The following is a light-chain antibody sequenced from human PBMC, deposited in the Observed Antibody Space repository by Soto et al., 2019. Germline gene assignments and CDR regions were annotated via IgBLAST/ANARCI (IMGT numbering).Light chain of an antibody. CDR2: DAS. CDR3: QQYDNRPFT. Sequence: DIQMTQSPSSLSASVGDRVSFXXQASQDISKFLNWYQHKPGQAPSLXIYDASKSQFGVPSRFSGSGSGTDFTFTISSLQPEDNATYYCQQYDNRPFTFGPGTKVDIK. J-gene: IGKJ3*01. CDR1: QDISKF. V-gene: IGKV1-33*01.